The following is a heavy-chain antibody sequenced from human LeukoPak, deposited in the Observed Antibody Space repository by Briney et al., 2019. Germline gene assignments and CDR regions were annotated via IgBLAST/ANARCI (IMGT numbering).Heavy chain of an antibody. D-gene: IGHD5-18*01. V-gene: IGHV3-74*01. CDR3: ARGGYSGSYYNFS. CDR1: GVTFTDYC. Sequence: GGSLRLSCVASGVTFTDYCMHSVRQAPGKGPEWLSRISKDGSITVYADSTKGRFTVSRDNARSLVYLEVTSLRPEDTAVYYCARGGYSGSYYNFSWGPGTLVTVAS. CDR2: ISKDGSIT. J-gene: IGHJ4*02.